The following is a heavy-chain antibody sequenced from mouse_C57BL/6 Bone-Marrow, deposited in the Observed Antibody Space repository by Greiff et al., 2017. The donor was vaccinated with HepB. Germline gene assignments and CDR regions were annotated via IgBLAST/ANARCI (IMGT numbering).Heavy chain of an antibody. CDR1: GYTFTSYW. V-gene: IGHV1-50*01. CDR2: IDPYDSYT. CDR3: ARPGDFDY. J-gene: IGHJ2*01. Sequence: QVQLQQPGAELVKPGASVKLSCKASGYTFTSYWMQWVKQRLGQGLEWIGEIDPYDSYTNYNQKFKGKATLTVDTSSSTAYMQLSVLSSVDSAVYYCARPGDFDYWGQGTTLTVSS.